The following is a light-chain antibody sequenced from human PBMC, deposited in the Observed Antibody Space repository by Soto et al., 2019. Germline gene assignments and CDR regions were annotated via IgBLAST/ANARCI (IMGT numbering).Light chain of an antibody. CDR2: RSD. J-gene: IGLJ2*01. CDR3: SARDDSLSGVV. CDR1: SSNIGRNN. V-gene: IGLV1-47*01. Sequence: QSVLTQPPSASGTPGQRVTISCSGSSSNIGRNNVYWYQQFPGTAPKLLMYRSDQRPTGVPDRFSGSKSGTSASLAISGLRSDDEADYYCSARDDSLSGVVFGGGTKLTVL.